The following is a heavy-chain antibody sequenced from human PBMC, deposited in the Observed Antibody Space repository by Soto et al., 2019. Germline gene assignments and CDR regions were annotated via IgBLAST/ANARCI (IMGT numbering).Heavy chain of an antibody. Sequence: SETLSLTCAVYGGSFSGYYWSWIRQPPGKGLEWIGEINHSGSTNYNPSLKSRVTISVDTSKNQFSLKLSSVTAADTAVYYCARGYGDFDYWGQGTLVTVSS. V-gene: IGHV4-34*01. CDR2: INHSGST. CDR1: GGSFSGYY. J-gene: IGHJ4*02. CDR3: ARGYGDFDY. D-gene: IGHD4-17*01.